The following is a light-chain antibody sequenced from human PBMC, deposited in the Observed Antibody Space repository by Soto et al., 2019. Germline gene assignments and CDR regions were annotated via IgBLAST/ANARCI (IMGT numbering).Light chain of an antibody. CDR3: QLYGSSSWT. J-gene: IGKJ1*01. CDR1: QSVSSSY. CDR2: GAS. V-gene: IGKV3-20*01. Sequence: EIVLTQSPGTLSLSPGERATLSCRASQSVSSSYLAWYQQKPGQAPRLLIYGASSRATGIPDRVSGSGSGTDFTLTISRLEHEEFAVYYCQLYGSSSWTFVQGTKVEIK.